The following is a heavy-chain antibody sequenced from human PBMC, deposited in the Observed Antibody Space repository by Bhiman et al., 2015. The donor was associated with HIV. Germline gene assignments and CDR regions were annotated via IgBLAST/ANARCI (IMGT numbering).Heavy chain of an antibody. J-gene: IGHJ6*03. CDR1: GFSVSTNY. Sequence: EVQLVESGGGLIQPGGSLRLSCAASGFSVSTNYMSWVRQAPGKGLEWVSIIYSGGGTYYADSVEGRFTISRDISKNTVYLQMNSLRGEDSAVYYCARNHRTSNWLGIYYYYMDVWGKGTTVTVSS. V-gene: IGHV3-66*03. D-gene: IGHD4-11*01. CDR3: ARNHRTSNWLGIYYYYMDV. CDR2: IYSGGGT.